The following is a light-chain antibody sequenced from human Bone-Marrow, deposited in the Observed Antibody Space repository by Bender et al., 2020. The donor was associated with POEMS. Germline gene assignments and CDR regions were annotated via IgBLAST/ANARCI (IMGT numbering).Light chain of an antibody. CDR2: QDM. Sequence: SYVLTQQSSVSVSPGQTASITCSGDNLGNKYACWYQQKPGQSPVLVMYQDMKRPSGIPGRFSGSNSGNTATLTISGTQAMDEADYYCQAWDSSTPVFGTGTKVTVL. CDR3: QAWDSSTPV. J-gene: IGLJ1*01. CDR1: NLGNKY. V-gene: IGLV3-1*01.